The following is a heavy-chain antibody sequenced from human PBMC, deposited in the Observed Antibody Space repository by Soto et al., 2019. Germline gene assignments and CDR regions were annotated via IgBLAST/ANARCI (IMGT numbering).Heavy chain of an antibody. CDR1: GFTFDDYT. CDR2: ISWDGGST. Sequence: GGSLRLSCAASGFTFDDYTMHWVRQAPGKGLEWVSLISWDGGSTYYADSVKGRFTISRDNSKNSLYLQMNSLRTEDTALYYWAKDILAYCGGDCYAFDYWGQGTLVTVSS. V-gene: IGHV3-43*01. CDR3: AKDILAYCGGDCYAFDY. J-gene: IGHJ4*02. D-gene: IGHD2-21*02.